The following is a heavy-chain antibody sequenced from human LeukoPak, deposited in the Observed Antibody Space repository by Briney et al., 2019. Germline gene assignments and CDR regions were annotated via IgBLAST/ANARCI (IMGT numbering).Heavy chain of an antibody. V-gene: IGHV3-23*01. CDR3: AKGSRDTSGWYRDY. CDR2: ISGSGGST. Sequence: GGSLRLSCAASGFTFSSYAMSWVRQAPGKGLEWVSAISGSGGSTYYADSVKGRFTISRDNSKNTLYLQMNSLRAEDTAVYYCAKGSRDTSGWYRDYWGQGTLVTVSA. D-gene: IGHD6-19*01. J-gene: IGHJ4*02. CDR1: GFTFSSYA.